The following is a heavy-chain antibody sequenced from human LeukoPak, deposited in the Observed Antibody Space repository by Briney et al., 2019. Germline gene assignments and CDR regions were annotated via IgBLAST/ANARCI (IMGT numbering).Heavy chain of an antibody. CDR3: ARLMATLWDY. D-gene: IGHD5-24*01. J-gene: IGHJ4*02. CDR2: IYYSGST. CDR1: GGSISSSSYY. V-gene: IGHV4-39*01. Sequence: SETLSLTCTVSGGSISSSSYYWGWIRQPPGKGLEWIGSIYYSGSTYYNPSLKSRVTISVDTSKNQFSLKLSSVTAADTAVYYSARLMATLWDYWGQGTLVTVSS.